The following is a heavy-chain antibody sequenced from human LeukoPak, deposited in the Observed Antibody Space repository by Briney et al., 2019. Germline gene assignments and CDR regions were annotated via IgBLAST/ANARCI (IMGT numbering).Heavy chain of an antibody. CDR3: ARSGSYNHADYPYNAMDV. Sequence: GGSLRLSCVASGFTLSDHHVDWVRQAPGKGLEWVGRSRNKPNSYTTEYAASVKGRFTFSRGDSKNSVSLQMNSLKTEDTAVYYCARSGSYNHADYPYNAMDVRGPGTTVTVSS. J-gene: IGHJ6*02. D-gene: IGHD1-26*01. V-gene: IGHV3-72*01. CDR2: SRNKPNSYTT. CDR1: GFTLSDHH.